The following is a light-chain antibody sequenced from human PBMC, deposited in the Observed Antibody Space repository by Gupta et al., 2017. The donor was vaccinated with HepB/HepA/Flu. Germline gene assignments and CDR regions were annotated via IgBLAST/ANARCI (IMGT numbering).Light chain of an antibody. CDR3: SSYTSSSTRV. J-gene: IGLJ3*02. V-gene: IGLV2-14*03. CDR2: DVS. Sequence: QSALTQPASVSGSPGQSIPISCTGTSSDVGGYNFVSWYQQHPGKAPKVMIYDVSNRPSGVSSRFSGSKSGNTASLTISGLQAEDEADYYCSSYTSSSTRVFGGGTKLTVL. CDR1: SSDVGGYNF.